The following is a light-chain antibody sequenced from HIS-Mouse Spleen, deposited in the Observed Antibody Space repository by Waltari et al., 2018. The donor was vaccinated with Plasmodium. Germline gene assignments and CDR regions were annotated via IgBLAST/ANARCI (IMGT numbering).Light chain of an antibody. CDR2: DVS. J-gene: IGLJ2*01. CDR1: SRHVGGSHY. Sequence: HSALTQPRSVSGSPGQSVTISCTGTSRHVGGSHYVSWYQQHPGQAPKLMIYDVSKRPSGVPDRFSGSKSGNTASLTISGLQAEDEADYYCCSYAGSYTLVFGGGTKLTVL. CDR3: CSYAGSYTLV. V-gene: IGLV2-11*01.